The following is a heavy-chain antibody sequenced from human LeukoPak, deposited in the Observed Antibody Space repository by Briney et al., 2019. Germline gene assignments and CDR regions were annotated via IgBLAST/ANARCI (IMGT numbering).Heavy chain of an antibody. CDR3: AKDPRGGYYDSSGYYYFDY. CDR1: GFTFSSYA. Sequence: GGSLRLSCAASGFTFSSYAMSWVRQAPGKGLEWVSAISGSGGSTYYADSVKGRFTISRDNSKNTLYLQMNSLRAEDTAVYYCAKDPRGGYYDSSGYYYFDYWGQGTLATVSS. J-gene: IGHJ4*02. V-gene: IGHV3-23*01. CDR2: ISGSGGST. D-gene: IGHD3-22*01.